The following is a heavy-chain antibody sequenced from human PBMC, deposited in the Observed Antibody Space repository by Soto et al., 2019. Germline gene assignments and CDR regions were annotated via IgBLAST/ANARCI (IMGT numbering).Heavy chain of an antibody. V-gene: IGHV1-3*01. J-gene: IGHJ4*02. Sequence: ASVKVSCKASGYTFTTYGISWVRQAPGQRLEWMGWINAGNGNTKYSQKFQGRVTITRDTSASTAYMELSSLRSEDTAVYYCARSIVVVTALDYWGQGTLVTVSS. D-gene: IGHD2-21*02. CDR3: ARSIVVVTALDY. CDR1: GYTFTTYG. CDR2: INAGNGNT.